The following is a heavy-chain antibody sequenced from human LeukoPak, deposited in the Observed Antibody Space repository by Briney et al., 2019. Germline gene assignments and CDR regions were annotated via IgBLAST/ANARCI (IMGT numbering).Heavy chain of an antibody. V-gene: IGHV3-9*01. D-gene: IGHD6-13*01. Sequence: GGSLRLSCVASGFTFNNYAMNWVRQAPGKGLEWVSGISWNSGSIGYADSVKGRFTISRDNAKNSLYLQMNSLRAEDTALYYCAKGLQQLVLEAFDIWGQGTMVTVSS. CDR1: GFTFNNYA. CDR3: AKGLQQLVLEAFDI. J-gene: IGHJ3*02. CDR2: ISWNSGSI.